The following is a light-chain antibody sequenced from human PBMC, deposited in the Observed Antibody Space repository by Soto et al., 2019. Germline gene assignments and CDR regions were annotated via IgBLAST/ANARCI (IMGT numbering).Light chain of an antibody. CDR1: QSISTT. CDR2: GAS. CDR3: HQDFNLPWT. J-gene: IGKJ1*01. V-gene: IGKV3D-15*02. Sequence: EIVLTQSPVTLSVSPGERATLSCRASQSISTTLVWYQQKPGQAPRLLIYGASTRATGIPVRFSGSGSGTDFTLTISSLQPEDFAVYFCHQDFNLPWTFGQGTKVDIK.